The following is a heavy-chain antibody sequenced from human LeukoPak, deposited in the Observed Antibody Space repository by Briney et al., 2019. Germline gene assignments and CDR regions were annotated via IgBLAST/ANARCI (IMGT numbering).Heavy chain of an antibody. CDR3: ATGPTMVRGVILPPGTH. Sequence: ASVKVSCKVSGYTLTELSMHWVRQAPGKGLEWMGGFDPEDGETIYAQKFQGRVTMTEDTSTDTAYMELSSLRSEDTAVYYCATGPTMVRGVILPPGTHWGQGTLVTVSS. J-gene: IGHJ4*02. V-gene: IGHV1-24*01. CDR2: FDPEDGET. CDR1: GYTLTELS. D-gene: IGHD3-10*01.